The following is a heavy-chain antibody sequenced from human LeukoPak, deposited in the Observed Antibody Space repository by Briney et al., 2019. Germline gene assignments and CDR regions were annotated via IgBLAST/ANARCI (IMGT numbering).Heavy chain of an antibody. V-gene: IGHV4-34*01. CDR1: GGSFSGYY. J-gene: IGHJ5*02. D-gene: IGHD3-10*01. CDR2: INHSGST. CDR3: ATETNYYGSGSYLYWFDP. Sequence: ASETLSLTCAVYGGSFSGYYWSWIRQPPGKGLEWIGEINHSGSTNYNPSLKSRVTISVDTSKNQFSLKLSSVTAADTAVYYCATETNYYGSGSYLYWFDPWGQGTLVTVSS.